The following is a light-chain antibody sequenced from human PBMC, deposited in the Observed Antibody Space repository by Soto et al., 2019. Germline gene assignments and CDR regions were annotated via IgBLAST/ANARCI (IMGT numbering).Light chain of an antibody. J-gene: IGLJ1*01. CDR3: SSYTSSSTL. CDR2: AVT. V-gene: IGLV2-14*01. Sequence: QSALTQPASVSGSPGQSITISCTGTSSDVGGYNYVSWYQQHPGKAPKLMIYAVTDRPSGVSSRFSGSKSGNTASLTTSGLQAEDEADYYCSSYTSSSTLFGTGTKGTVL. CDR1: SSDVGGYNY.